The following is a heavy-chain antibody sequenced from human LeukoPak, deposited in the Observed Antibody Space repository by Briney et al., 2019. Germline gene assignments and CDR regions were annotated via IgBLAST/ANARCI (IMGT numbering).Heavy chain of an antibody. CDR2: ISYDGSNK. V-gene: IGHV3-30*18. Sequence: GGSLRLSCAASGFTFSSYGMHWVRQAPGKGLEWVAVISYDGSNKYYADSVKGRFTISRDNFKNTLYLQMNSLRAEDTAVYYCAKDWGKQLERVLYYFDYWGQGTLVTVSS. D-gene: IGHD1-1*01. CDR1: GFTFSSYG. J-gene: IGHJ4*02. CDR3: AKDWGKQLERVLYYFDY.